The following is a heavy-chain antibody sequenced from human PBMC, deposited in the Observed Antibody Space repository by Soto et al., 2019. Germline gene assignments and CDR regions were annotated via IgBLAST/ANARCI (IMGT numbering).Heavy chain of an antibody. V-gene: IGHV1-46*03. CDR3: ARARLHIVVVTSLHPFDY. J-gene: IGHJ4*02. CDR1: GYTFTSYY. CDR2: INPSGGST. D-gene: IGHD2-21*02. Sequence: ASVKVSCKASGYTFTSYYMHWVRQAPEQGLEWMGIINPSGGSTSYAQKFQGRVTMTRDTSTSTVYMELSSLRSEDTAVYYCARARLHIVVVTSLHPFDYWGQGTLVTVSS.